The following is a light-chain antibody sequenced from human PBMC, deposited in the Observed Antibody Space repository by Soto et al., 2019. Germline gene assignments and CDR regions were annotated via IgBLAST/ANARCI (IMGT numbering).Light chain of an antibody. V-gene: IGKV1-33*01. CDR2: DAS. CDR3: QQYGNFPLS. J-gene: IGKJ4*01. Sequence: DIQMTQSTSSLSASVGDRVTITGQASQDMSTFLNWYQQKPGKAPKVLIYDASSLETGVPSRFSGDGSGTDFTLTISSLQPEDIATYYCQQYGNFPLSFGGGTKVDNK. CDR1: QDMSTF.